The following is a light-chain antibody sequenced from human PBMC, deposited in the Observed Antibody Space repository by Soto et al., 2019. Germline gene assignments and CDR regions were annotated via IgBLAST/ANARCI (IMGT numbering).Light chain of an antibody. CDR2: GAS. V-gene: IGKV3-15*01. CDR3: QQYNNWPRT. CDR1: QSVSNN. Sequence: EIVMTQSPATLSVSPGEKATLSCRASQSVSNNLAWFQQKPGQVPRLLIYGASNRATGVSARFSGSGSGTEFTLTISSLQSEDFAVYYCQQYNNWPRTFGQGTKVEIK. J-gene: IGKJ1*01.